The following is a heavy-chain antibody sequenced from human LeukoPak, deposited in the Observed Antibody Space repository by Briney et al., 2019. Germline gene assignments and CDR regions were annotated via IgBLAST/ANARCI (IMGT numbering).Heavy chain of an antibody. CDR2: ISGSGGST. V-gene: IGHV3-23*01. CDR1: GFTFSTYA. CDR3: AKHSGGYSYSFHLDC. Sequence: GGSLRLSCAVSGFTFSTYAMSWVRLAPGKGLEWVSAISGSGGSTYYADSMKGRFTISRDNSKNTLYLQMNILRAEDTAVYHCAKHSGGYSYSFHLDCWGQGTLVTVST. D-gene: IGHD5-18*01. J-gene: IGHJ4*02.